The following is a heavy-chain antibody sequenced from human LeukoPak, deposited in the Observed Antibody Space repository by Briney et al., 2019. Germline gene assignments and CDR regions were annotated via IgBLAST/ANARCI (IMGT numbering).Heavy chain of an antibody. CDR1: GFTFSSYA. D-gene: IGHD6-13*01. V-gene: IGHV4-38-2*01. J-gene: IGHJ4*02. Sequence: NPGGSLRLSCAASGFTFSSYAMSWVRQAPGKGLEWIGNIYYSGSTYYNPSLKSRVTISVDTSKNQFSLKLSSATAADTAVYYCARLQHLVSYYFDYWGQGTLVTVSS. CDR2: IYYSGST. CDR3: ARLQHLVSYYFDY.